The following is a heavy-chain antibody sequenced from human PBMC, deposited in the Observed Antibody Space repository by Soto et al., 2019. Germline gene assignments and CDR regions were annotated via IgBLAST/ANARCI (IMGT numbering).Heavy chain of an antibody. CDR3: ARHTPGYCTNGVCFTYYFDY. D-gene: IGHD2-8*01. CDR1: GGSISSYY. J-gene: IGHJ4*02. V-gene: IGHV4-59*08. Sequence: QVQLQESGPGLVKPSETLSLTCTVSGGSISSYYWSWIRQPPGKGLEWIGYIYYSGGTNYNPSLKSRVTISVDTSKNQFSLNLSSVTAADTAVYYCARHTPGYCTNGVCFTYYFDYWGQGTLVTVSS. CDR2: IYYSGGT.